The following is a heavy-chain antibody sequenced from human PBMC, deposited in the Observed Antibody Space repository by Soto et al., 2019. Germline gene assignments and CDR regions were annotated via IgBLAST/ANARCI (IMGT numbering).Heavy chain of an antibody. CDR1: GGSISSYY. CDR2: IYNSGST. V-gene: IGHV4-59*01. J-gene: IGHJ4*02. CDR3: ARCQYTTGYRFDN. Sequence: PSETLSLTCTVSGGSISSYYWSWIRQPPGKGLEWIGYIYNSGSTNYNPSLKSRVTISVDTSKNQFSLKLSSVTAADTAVYYCARCQYTTGYRFDNWGQGALVTVSS. D-gene: IGHD3-9*01.